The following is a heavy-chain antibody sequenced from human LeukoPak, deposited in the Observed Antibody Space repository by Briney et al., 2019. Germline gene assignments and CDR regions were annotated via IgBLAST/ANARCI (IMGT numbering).Heavy chain of an antibody. CDR2: IHSSSGSI. J-gene: IGHJ3*02. V-gene: IGHV3-21*01. CDR3: ARDLAWAAFDI. CDR1: GFNFTNYN. D-gene: IGHD7-27*01. Sequence: GGSLRLSCAASGFNFTNYNMNWVRQAPGKGLEWVSSIHSSSGSIYYADSLKGRFTISRDNAKNSLCLQMNSLRAEDTAVYYCARDLAWAAFDIWGQGTMVTVSP.